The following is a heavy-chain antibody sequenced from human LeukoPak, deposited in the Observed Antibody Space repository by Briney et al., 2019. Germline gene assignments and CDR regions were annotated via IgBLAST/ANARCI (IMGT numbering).Heavy chain of an antibody. Sequence: PSETLSLTCAVYGGSFSGYYWSWIRQPPGKGLEWIGEINHSGSTNYNPSLKSRVTISVDTSKNQFSLKLSSVTAADTAVYYCARVWFGGYLDYWGQGTLVTVFS. D-gene: IGHD3-10*01. V-gene: IGHV4-34*01. CDR1: GGSFSGYY. J-gene: IGHJ4*02. CDR3: ARVWFGGYLDY. CDR2: INHSGST.